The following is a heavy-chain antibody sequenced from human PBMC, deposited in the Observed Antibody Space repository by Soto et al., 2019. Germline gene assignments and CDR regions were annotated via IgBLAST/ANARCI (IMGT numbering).Heavy chain of an antibody. V-gene: IGHV3-49*03. CDR3: TRRFASSSGFYDWYFDL. Sequence: GGSLRLSCTASGFTFGDYAISWFRQAPGKGLEWVGFIRSKAYGGTTEYAASVKGRFTISRDDSKSIAYLQMNSLKTEDTAVYYCTRRFASSSGFYDWYFDLWGRGTLVTVSS. J-gene: IGHJ2*01. CDR2: IRSKAYGGTT. CDR1: GFTFGDYA. D-gene: IGHD6-13*01.